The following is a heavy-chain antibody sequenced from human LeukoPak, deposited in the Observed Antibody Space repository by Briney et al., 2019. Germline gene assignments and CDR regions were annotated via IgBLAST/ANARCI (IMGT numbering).Heavy chain of an antibody. CDR1: GFTFSSYA. J-gene: IGHJ4*02. D-gene: IGHD2-21*02. V-gene: IGHV3-30*04. CDR3: AKDHGGDPGPSDY. Sequence: TGGSLRLSCAASGFTFSSYAMHWVRQAPGKGLEWVAVISYDGSNKYYADSVKGRFTISRDNSKNTLYLQMNSLRAEDTAVYYCAKDHGGDPGPSDYWGQGTLVTVSS. CDR2: ISYDGSNK.